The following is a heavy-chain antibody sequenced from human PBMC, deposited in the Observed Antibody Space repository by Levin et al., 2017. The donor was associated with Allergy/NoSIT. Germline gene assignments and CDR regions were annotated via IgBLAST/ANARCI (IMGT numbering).Heavy chain of an antibody. CDR2: IYYSGST. D-gene: IGHD1-14*01. CDR3: ARLPLGGRTERSLDAFDI. J-gene: IGHJ3*02. Sequence: SQTLSLTCTVSGGSISSYYWSWIRQPPGKGLEWIGYIYYSGSTNYNPSLKSRVTISVDTSKNQLSLKLSSVTAADTAVYYCARLPLGGRTERSLDAFDIWGQGTMVTVSS. CDR1: GGSISSYY. V-gene: IGHV4-59*01.